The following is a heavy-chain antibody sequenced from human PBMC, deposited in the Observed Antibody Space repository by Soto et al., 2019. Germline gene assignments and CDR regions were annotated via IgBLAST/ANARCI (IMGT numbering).Heavy chain of an antibody. Sequence: SETLSLTCTVSGDSVSGNYWSWIRQPPGKQLEWIGYMYYSGGANYNPSLKSRVTISVDTSKNQFSLKLSSVTAADTAVYYCARVGGFGATTIAYWGQGTLVTVSS. CDR3: ARVGGFGATTIAY. D-gene: IGHD3-10*01. J-gene: IGHJ4*02. CDR1: GDSVSGNY. CDR2: MYYSGGA. V-gene: IGHV4-59*08.